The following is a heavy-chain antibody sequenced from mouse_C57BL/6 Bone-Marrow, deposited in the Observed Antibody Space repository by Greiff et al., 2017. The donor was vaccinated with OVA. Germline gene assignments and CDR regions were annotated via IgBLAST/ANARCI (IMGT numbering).Heavy chain of an antibody. V-gene: IGHV1-64*01. CDR2: IHPNSGST. D-gene: IGHD1-1*01. J-gene: IGHJ4*01. Sequence: QVQLQQPGAELVKPGASVKLSCKASGYTFTSYWMHWVKQRPGQGLEWIGMIHPNSGSTNYNEKFKSKATLTVDKSSSTDYMQLSSLTSEDSAVYYCARSSIATVYYYAMDYWGQGTSVTVSS. CDR3: ARSSIATVYYYAMDY. CDR1: GYTFTSYW.